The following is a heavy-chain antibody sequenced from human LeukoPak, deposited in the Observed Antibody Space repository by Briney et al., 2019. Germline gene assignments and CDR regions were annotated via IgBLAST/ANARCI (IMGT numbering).Heavy chain of an antibody. Sequence: GESLKISCKGSGYSFTSYWIGWVCQMPGKGLEWMGIIYPGDSDTRYSPSFQGQVTISADKSISTAYLQWSSLKASDTAMYYCARVPGTTVTTSYFDPWGQGTLVTVSS. D-gene: IGHD4-17*01. CDR1: GYSFTSYW. J-gene: IGHJ5*02. V-gene: IGHV5-51*01. CDR2: IYPGDSDT. CDR3: ARVPGTTVTTSYFDP.